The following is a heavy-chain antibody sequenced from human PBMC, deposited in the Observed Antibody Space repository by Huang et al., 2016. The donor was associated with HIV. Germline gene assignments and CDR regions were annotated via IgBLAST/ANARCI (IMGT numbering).Heavy chain of an antibody. CDR2: ITHDGRNE. CDR3: AREGLQFTDS. D-gene: IGHD2-21*02. Sequence: QVQLVQSGGGVVQPGGSLRLSCVASGFSFSSYRMHGVRQAPGKGLEWVAFITHDGRNEYYPDSVKGRFTISRDNSKNTVYLQMNSPRTEDTAVYFCAREGLQFTDSWGQGTLVIVSS. CDR1: GFSFSSYR. V-gene: IGHV3-30*19. J-gene: IGHJ4*02.